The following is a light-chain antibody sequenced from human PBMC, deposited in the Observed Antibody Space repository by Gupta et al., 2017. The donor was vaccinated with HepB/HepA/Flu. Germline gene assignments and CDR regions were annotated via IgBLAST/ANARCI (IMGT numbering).Light chain of an antibody. Sequence: QAGLTQPPSVSKGLRQTATLTCTGNSNNVGYQGAAWLQQHQGHPPKLLSYRNDNRPSGISERFSASRSGNTAVLIITGLQPEDEADYYCSAWDNSLRVYVFGPGTKVTVL. CDR2: RND. J-gene: IGLJ1*01. CDR1: SNNVGYQG. CDR3: SAWDNSLRVYV. V-gene: IGLV10-54*04.